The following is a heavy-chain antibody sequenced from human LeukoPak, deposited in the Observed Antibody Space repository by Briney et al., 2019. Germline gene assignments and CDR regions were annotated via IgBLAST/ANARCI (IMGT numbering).Heavy chain of an antibody. J-gene: IGHJ3*02. CDR2: INHSGST. Sequence: PSETLSLTCAVYGGSFSGYYWSWIRQPPGKGLEWIGEINHSGSTNYNPSLKSRVTISVDTSKNQFSLKLSSVTAADTAVYYCARGPKNYGSGSYYNVVVPRAFDIWGQGTMVTVSS. V-gene: IGHV4-34*01. D-gene: IGHD3-10*01. CDR1: GGSFSGYY. CDR3: ARGPKNYGSGSYYNVVVPRAFDI.